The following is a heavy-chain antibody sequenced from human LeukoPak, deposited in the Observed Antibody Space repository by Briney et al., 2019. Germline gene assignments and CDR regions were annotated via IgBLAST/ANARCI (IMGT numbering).Heavy chain of an antibody. CDR3: ARRASGAFAI. CDR1: GFPFSDHE. J-gene: IGHJ3*02. CDR2: ISSSGSDK. V-gene: IGHV3-48*03. Sequence: GGSLRLSCAASGFPFSDHEMNWVRQAPGRGLEWVSYISSSGSDKYYPDSVKGRFTISRDNAKNSLYLQMNSLRAEDTAVYYCARRASGAFAIWGQGTKVTVSS.